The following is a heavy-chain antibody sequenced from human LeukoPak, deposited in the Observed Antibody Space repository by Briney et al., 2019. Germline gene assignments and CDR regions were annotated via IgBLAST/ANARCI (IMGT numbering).Heavy chain of an antibody. Sequence: GGSLRLSCAASGFTFTTYNLNWVRQAPGKGLEWVSYISTTSSNIYYADSVEGRFTISRDNAKNLLYLQMDSLRDEDTAVYYCSRDGGFWSAYPLDYWGQGTLVTVSA. CDR2: ISTTSSNI. CDR3: SRDGGFWSAYPLDY. D-gene: IGHD3-3*01. J-gene: IGHJ4*02. CDR1: GFTFTTYN. V-gene: IGHV3-48*02.